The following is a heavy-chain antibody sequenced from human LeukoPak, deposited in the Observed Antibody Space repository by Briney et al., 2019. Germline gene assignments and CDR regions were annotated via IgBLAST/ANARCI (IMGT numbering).Heavy chain of an antibody. D-gene: IGHD3-22*01. J-gene: IGHJ1*01. CDR3: ARAPSEIGGYYPEYFRH. V-gene: IGHV3-74*01. CDR2: MKSDGST. Sequence: GGSLRLSCAASGFTFSSYWMHWVRQAPGRGLVWVSRMKSDGSTNYADSVKGRFTISRDNSKNTVSLQMNSLRDEDTGVYYCARAPSEIGGYYPEYFRHWGQGTLVTVSS. CDR1: GFTFSSYW.